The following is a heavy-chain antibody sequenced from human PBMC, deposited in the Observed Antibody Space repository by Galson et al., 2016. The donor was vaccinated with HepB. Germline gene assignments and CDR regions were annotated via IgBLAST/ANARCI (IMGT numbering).Heavy chain of an antibody. CDR1: GFTFSNYA. CDR2: ISGSGGST. Sequence: SLRLSCAASGFTFSNYAMSWVRQAPGKGLEWVSGISGSGGSTYYSDSLKDRFTVSRDNSKTTLYLQMNSLRAEDTAIYYCAKVGGGSGYGLLPFDYWGQGTLVTVSS. CDR3: AKVGGGSGYGLLPFDY. D-gene: IGHD5-12*01. J-gene: IGHJ4*02. V-gene: IGHV3-23*01.